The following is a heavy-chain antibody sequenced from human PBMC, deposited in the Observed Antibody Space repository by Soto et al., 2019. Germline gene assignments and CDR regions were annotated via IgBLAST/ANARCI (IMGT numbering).Heavy chain of an antibody. CDR2: INSDGSST. CDR1: GFAFSSYW. J-gene: IGHJ4*02. V-gene: IGHV3-74*01. D-gene: IGHD6-13*01. CDR3: ARDGIAAADPVDY. Sequence: EVQLVESGGGLVQPGGSLRLSCAASGFAFSSYWMHWVRQAPGKGLVWVSRINSDGSSTSYADSVKGRFTISRDNAKNTLYLQMNSLRAEDTAVYYCARDGIAAADPVDYWGQGTLVTVSS.